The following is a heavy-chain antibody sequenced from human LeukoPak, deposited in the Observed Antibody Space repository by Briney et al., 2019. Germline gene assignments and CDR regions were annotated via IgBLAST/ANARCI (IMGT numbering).Heavy chain of an antibody. D-gene: IGHD2-15*01. V-gene: IGHV4-30-4*01. Sequence: PSETLSLTCAVSGVSISSGDYYWSWLRQPPGMGQEWIVYIYYSGSTYYNPSLKSRVTISVDTSKNHFSLRLSSVTAADTAVYFCARYCSGGSCYPYYYYAMDVWGQGTTVTVSS. CDR3: ARYCSGGSCYPYYYYAMDV. CDR1: GVSISSGDYY. J-gene: IGHJ6*02. CDR2: IYYSGST.